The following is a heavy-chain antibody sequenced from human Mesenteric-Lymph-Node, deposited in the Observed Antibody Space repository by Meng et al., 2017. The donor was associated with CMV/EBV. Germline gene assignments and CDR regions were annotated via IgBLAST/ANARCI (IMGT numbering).Heavy chain of an antibody. CDR3: LLTPRRVGHGMDV. V-gene: IGHV1-8*03. Sequence: ASVKVSCKASGYTFTSYDINWVRQAIGQGLEWMGWMNPNSGNTGYAQKFQGRVTITRNTAISTAYMELSSLRSEDTAVYYCLLTPRRVGHGMDVWGQGTTVTVSS. J-gene: IGHJ6*02. D-gene: IGHD2-15*01. CDR2: MNPNSGNT. CDR1: GYTFTSYD.